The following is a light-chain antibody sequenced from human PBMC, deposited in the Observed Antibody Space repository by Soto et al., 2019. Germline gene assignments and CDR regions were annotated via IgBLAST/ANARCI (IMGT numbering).Light chain of an antibody. CDR1: QSITSS. CDR3: QQYNNWPPWT. V-gene: IGKV3-15*01. CDR2: GAS. J-gene: IGKJ1*01. Sequence: EIVMTQSPATLSVYPGERATLSCRASQSITSSLAWYQQKPGQAPRLLIYGASTRATGVPPTFSGSGSGTEFTLTISSLQPEDFAVYCCQQYNNWPPWTFGQGTKVDIK.